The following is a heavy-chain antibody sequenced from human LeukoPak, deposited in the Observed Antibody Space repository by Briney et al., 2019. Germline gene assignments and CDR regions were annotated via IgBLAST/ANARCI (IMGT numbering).Heavy chain of an antibody. CDR2: IFGNGDTT. D-gene: IGHD3-16*01. J-gene: IGHJ5*02. V-gene: IGHV3-23*01. CDR1: GFSFSSYD. Sequence: QPGGSLRLSCAASGFSFSSYDMNWVRQAPGKGLEWVSIIFGNGDTTYYADSVKGRFTVSRDNSKNTLYLQMNSLRAEDTAVYYCAKSRSRSRITFGGVENWFDPWGQGTLVTVSS. CDR3: AKSRSRSRITFGGVENWFDP.